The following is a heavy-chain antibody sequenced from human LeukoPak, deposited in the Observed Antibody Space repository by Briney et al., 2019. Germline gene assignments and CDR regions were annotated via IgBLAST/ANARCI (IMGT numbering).Heavy chain of an antibody. CDR2: IKSKTDGGTT. Sequence: GGSLRLSCAASGFTFSNAWMSWVRQAPGKGLEWVGRIKSKTDGGTTDYAAPVKGRFTISRDDSKNTLYLQMNSLKTEDTAMYYCTTDLSRYPQDYWGQGTLVTVSS. CDR1: GFTFSNAW. D-gene: IGHD6-13*01. J-gene: IGHJ4*02. CDR3: TTDLSRYPQDY. V-gene: IGHV3-15*01.